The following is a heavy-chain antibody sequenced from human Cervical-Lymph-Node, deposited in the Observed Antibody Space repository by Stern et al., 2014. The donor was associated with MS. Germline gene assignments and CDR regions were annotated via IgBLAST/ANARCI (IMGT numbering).Heavy chain of an antibody. J-gene: IGHJ3*01. CDR1: GYTFTGSF. V-gene: IGHV1-2*02. CDR3: ARGPKFGAFDL. Sequence: VQLVESGAEVKKPGASVKVSCKASGYTFTGSFMYWVRQAPGQGLEWLGRINHKSGVTDYAEKFEGSLTLTRDTSISTAYMEVSRLTSDDTAVYFCARGPKFGAFDLWGQGTLVTISS. CDR2: INHKSGVT. D-gene: IGHD3-3*01.